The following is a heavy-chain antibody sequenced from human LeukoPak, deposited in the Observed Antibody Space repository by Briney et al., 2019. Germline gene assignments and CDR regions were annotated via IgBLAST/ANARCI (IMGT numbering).Heavy chain of an antibody. V-gene: IGHV1-69*04. CDR3: ARDLLYSSSSLTFDY. D-gene: IGHD6-6*01. J-gene: IGHJ4*02. CDR1: GGTFSSYT. Sequence: SVKVSCKASGGTFSSYTISWVRQAPGQGLEWMGRIIPILGIANYAQKLQGRVTITADKSTSTAYMELSSLRSEDTAVYYCARDLLYSSSSLTFDYWGQGTLVTVSS. CDR2: IIPILGIA.